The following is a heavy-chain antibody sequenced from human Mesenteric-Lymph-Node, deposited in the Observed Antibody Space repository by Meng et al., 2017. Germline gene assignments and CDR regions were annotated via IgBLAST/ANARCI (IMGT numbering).Heavy chain of an antibody. Sequence: GGSLRLSCAASGFTFSSYEMNWVRQSPGKGLEWVSYISSSGSTIYYAASVKGRFTISRDNAKNSLYLEMNSLRAEDTALYYCAKHRSGSYTFDSWGQGSLVTVSS. V-gene: IGHV3-48*03. CDR2: ISSSGSTI. J-gene: IGHJ4*02. CDR1: GFTFSSYE. D-gene: IGHD1-26*01. CDR3: AKHRSGSYTFDS.